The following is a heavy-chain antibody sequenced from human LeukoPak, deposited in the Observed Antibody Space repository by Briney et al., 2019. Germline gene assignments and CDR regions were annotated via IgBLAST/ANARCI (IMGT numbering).Heavy chain of an antibody. J-gene: IGHJ4*02. CDR2: INAGNDNT. CDR1: GYTFTSHA. D-gene: IGHD3-3*01. V-gene: IGHV1-3*01. CDR3: ARAVPYDFWSGYEYYFDY. Sequence: VSVKVSCKASGYTFTSHAIHWVRQAPGQRLEWMGWINAGNDNTKYSQRFQGRVTITRDTSASTAYMELSSLRSEDTAVYYCARAVPYDFWSGYEYYFDYWGQGTLVTVSS.